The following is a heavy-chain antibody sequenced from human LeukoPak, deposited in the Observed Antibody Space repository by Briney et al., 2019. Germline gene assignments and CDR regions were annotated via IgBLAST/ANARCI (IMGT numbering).Heavy chain of an antibody. J-gene: IGHJ4*02. CDR2: TYYGSKWSN. CDR1: GDSVSSNGVA. D-gene: IGHD6-6*01. V-gene: IGHV6-1*01. CDR3: TRGRNSALDY. Sequence: SQTLSLTCVISGDSVSSNGVAWNWVRPSPSRGLEWLGRTYYGSKWSNDYALSVKSRITINPDTSKNQFSLQLNSVTPEDTAVYYCTRGRNSALDYWGQGTLVTVSS.